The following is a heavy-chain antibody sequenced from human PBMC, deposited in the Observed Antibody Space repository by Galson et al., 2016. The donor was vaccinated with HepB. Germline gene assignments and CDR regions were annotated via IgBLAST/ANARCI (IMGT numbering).Heavy chain of an antibody. Sequence: SETLSLTCAASGASLSGYYWSWIRQPPGKGLEWIAMMDRDGSAKYNPSLQSRVTMSIDTSKNQFSLTLSSVTAADTAIYYCARGPFSTIKLFAHFDPWGQGSPVTVSS. J-gene: IGHJ5*02. CDR3: ARGPFSTIKLFAHFDP. V-gene: IGHV4-34*01. CDR1: GASLSGYY. CDR2: MDRDGSA. D-gene: IGHD4/OR15-4a*01.